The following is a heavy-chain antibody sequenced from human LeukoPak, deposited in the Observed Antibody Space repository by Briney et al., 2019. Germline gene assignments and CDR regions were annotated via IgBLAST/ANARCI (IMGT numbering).Heavy chain of an antibody. CDR1: GGSFSGYY. CDR3: ASRGYSYGYRSSDY. D-gene: IGHD5-18*01. J-gene: IGHJ4*02. CDR2: INHSGST. V-gene: IGHV4-34*01. Sequence: SETLSLTCAVYGGSFSGYYWSWIRQPPGKGPEWIGEINHSGSTNYNPSLKSRVTISVDTSKNQFSLKLSSVTAADTAVYYCASRGYSYGYRSSDYWGQGTLVTVSS.